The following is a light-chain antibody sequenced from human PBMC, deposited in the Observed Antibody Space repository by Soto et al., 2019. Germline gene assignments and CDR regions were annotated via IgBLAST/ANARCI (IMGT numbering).Light chain of an antibody. Sequence: EIVMTQSPATLSVSPGERVTLSCRASQSVGTTLAWYQQKPGQPPRLLIRGASTRATGIPDRFGGSGSGTEFTLTISSLQSEAFAVYYCQQYSTWLSFLGGTKVEIK. CDR1: QSVGTT. V-gene: IGKV3-15*01. J-gene: IGKJ4*01. CDR3: QQYSTWLS. CDR2: GAS.